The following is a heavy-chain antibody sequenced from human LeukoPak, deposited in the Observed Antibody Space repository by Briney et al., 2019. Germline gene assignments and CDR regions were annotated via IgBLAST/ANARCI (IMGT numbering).Heavy chain of an antibody. J-gene: IGHJ4*02. V-gene: IGHV1-69*05. Sequence: ASVKVSCKASGYTFTSYYMHWVRQAPGQGLEWMGGIIPIFGTANYAQKFQGRVTITTDESTSTAYMELSSLRSEDTAVYYCARGSIAARRFDYWGQGTLVTVSS. CDR2: IIPIFGTA. CDR3: ARGSIAARRFDY. CDR1: GYTFTSYY. D-gene: IGHD6-6*01.